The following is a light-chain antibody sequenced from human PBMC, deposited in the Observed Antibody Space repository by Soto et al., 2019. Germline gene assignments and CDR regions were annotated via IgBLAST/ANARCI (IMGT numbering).Light chain of an antibody. Sequence: DIVMTQSPLSLPVTPGEPASISCRSSQSLLHSNGYYYLDWYLQKPGQSPQLLIYLGSNRASGVPDRFSGRGSGTDLTLKISSVEAEDVGVYYCMQVRQIPPTVGQGTKVEIK. J-gene: IGKJ1*01. V-gene: IGKV2-28*01. CDR3: MQVRQIPPT. CDR1: QSLLHSNGYYY. CDR2: LGS.